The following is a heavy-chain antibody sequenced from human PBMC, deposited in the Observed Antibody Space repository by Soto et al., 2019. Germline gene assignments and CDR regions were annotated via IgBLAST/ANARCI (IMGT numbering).Heavy chain of an antibody. CDR2: IIPIFGTA. V-gene: IGHV1-69*13. Sequence: SVEVSGEASGGTFSSYAISWVRQAPGQGLEWMGGIIPIFGTANYAQKFQGRVTITADESTSTAYMELSSLRSEDTAVYYCAVEGTGGWFDPWGQGTLVTVSS. D-gene: IGHD3-16*01. CDR1: GGTFSSYA. J-gene: IGHJ5*02. CDR3: AVEGTGGWFDP.